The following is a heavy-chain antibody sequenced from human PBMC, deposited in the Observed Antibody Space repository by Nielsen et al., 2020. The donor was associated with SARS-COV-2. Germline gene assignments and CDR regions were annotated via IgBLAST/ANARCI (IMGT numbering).Heavy chain of an antibody. CDR3: ARDWDYTSRWFDP. D-gene: IGHD4-11*01. J-gene: IGHJ5*02. CDR2: ISSSGSTI. Sequence: GESLKISCAASGFTFSDYYMSWIRQAPGKGLEWVSYISSSGSTIYYADSVKGRFTISRDNAKNSLYLQMNSLRAEDTAVYYCARDWDYTSRWFDPRGQGTLVTVSS. V-gene: IGHV3-11*04. CDR1: GFTFSDYY.